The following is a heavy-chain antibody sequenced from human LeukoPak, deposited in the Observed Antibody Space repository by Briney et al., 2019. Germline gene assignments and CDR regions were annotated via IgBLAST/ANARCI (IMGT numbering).Heavy chain of an antibody. CDR2: IYYSGST. CDR1: GGSISSSNYY. J-gene: IGHJ4*02. D-gene: IGHD6-13*01. Sequence: SETLSLTCTVSGGSISSSNYYWGWIRQPPGKGLEWIGSIYYSGSTYYNPSLKSRVTISVDTSKNQFSLKLSSVTAADTAVYYCARDLNYGEQLAPFDYWGQGTLVTVSS. CDR3: ARDLNYGEQLAPFDY. V-gene: IGHV4-39*07.